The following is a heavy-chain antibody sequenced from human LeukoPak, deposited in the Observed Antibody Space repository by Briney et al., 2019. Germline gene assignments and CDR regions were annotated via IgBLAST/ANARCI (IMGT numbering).Heavy chain of an antibody. Sequence: ASVKVSCKASGYTFTGYYMHWVRQAPGQGLEWMGWINPNSGGTNYAQKFQGRITMTRDTSISKAYMELSRLRSDDTAVYYCARGWLRFAWRDYWGQGTLVTVSS. CDR2: INPNSGGT. D-gene: IGHD5-12*01. J-gene: IGHJ4*02. CDR1: GYTFTGYY. CDR3: ARGWLRFAWRDY. V-gene: IGHV1-2*02.